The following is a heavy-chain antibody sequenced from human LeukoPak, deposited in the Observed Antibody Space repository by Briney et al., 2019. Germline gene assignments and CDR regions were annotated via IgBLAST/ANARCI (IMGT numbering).Heavy chain of an antibody. CDR2: ISGSGGST. D-gene: IGHD5-18*01. V-gene: IGHV3-23*01. CDR1: GFTFSNAW. J-gene: IGHJ4*02. Sequence: GGSLRLSCAASGFTFSNAWMSWVRQAPGKGLEWVSAISGSGGSTYYADSVKGRFTISRDNSKNTLYLQMNSLRAEDTAVYYCARDSGRGYTYGYPDYWGQGTLVTVSS. CDR3: ARDSGRGYTYGYPDY.